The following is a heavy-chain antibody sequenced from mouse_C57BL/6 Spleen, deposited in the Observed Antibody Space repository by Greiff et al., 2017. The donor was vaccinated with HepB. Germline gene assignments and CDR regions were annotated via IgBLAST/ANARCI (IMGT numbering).Heavy chain of an antibody. V-gene: IGHV5-16*01. Sequence: EVHLVESEGGLVQPGSSMKLSCTASGFTFSDYYMAWVRQVPEKGLEWVANINYDGSSTYYLDSLKSRFIISRDNANNILYLQMSSLKSEDTATYYCARGGNDGYYEGVDYWGQGTSVTVSS. D-gene: IGHD2-3*01. CDR2: INYDGSST. CDR1: GFTFSDYY. J-gene: IGHJ4*01. CDR3: ARGGNDGYYEGVDY.